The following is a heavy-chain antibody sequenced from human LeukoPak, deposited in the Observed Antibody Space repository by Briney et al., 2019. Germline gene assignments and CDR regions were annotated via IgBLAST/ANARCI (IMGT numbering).Heavy chain of an antibody. V-gene: IGHV4-30-2*01. Sequence: SETLSLTCAVSGGSISSGGYSWSWIRQPPGKGLEWIGYIYHSGSTYYNPSLKSRVTISVDRSKNQFSLKLSSVTAADTAVYYCARADYDFWSGYELWGQGTLVTVSS. CDR2: IYHSGST. CDR3: ARADYDFWSGYEL. J-gene: IGHJ4*02. D-gene: IGHD3-3*01. CDR1: GGSISSGGYS.